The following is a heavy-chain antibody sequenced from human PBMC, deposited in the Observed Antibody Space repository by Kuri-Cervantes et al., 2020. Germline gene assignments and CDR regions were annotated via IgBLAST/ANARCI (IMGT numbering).Heavy chain of an antibody. J-gene: IGHJ4*02. CDR2: ISGSGGSI. V-gene: IGHV3-23*01. Sequence: GAFLKISCAASGFSFSSYAMSWVRQAPGKGLEWVSAISGSGGSIYYADPVKGRFTISRDNAKNSLYLQMNSLRDEDTAVYYCARGNRHFYDSSGLNFDYWGQGTLVTVSS. D-gene: IGHD3-22*01. CDR1: GFSFSSYA. CDR3: ARGNRHFYDSSGLNFDY.